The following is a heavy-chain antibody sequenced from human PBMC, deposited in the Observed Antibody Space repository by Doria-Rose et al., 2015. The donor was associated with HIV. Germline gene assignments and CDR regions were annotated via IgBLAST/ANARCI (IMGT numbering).Heavy chain of an antibody. CDR3: ARAGPEYYFDS. CDR1: GGSFRGYY. CDR2: INHSGSP. Sequence: QVQLQQWGAGLLKPSETLSLTCAVYGGSFRGYYWNWIRQPPGQGLEWIGEINHSGSPNYNPSLKSRVTMSVDTSRKQFSLKLNSVTAADTAVYYCARAGPEYYFDSWGQGTLVTVS. J-gene: IGHJ4*02. V-gene: IGHV4-34*01.